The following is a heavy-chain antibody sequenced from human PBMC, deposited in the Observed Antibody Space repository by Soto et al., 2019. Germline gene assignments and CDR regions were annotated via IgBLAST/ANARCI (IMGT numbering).Heavy chain of an antibody. CDR2: VKRKMDGGTI. Sequence: EVQLVESGGGVVKPGESLRLSCAASGFIFGNAWMNWVRQAPGKGPEWVGRVKRKMDGGTIDYSAAVKGRFTISRDDSKNTLYLQMDSLQTEDSAVYFCTTDGYDFLGFFDNWGQGTLVTVSS. V-gene: IGHV3-15*07. J-gene: IGHJ4*02. D-gene: IGHD5-12*01. CDR3: TTDGYDFLGFFDN. CDR1: GFIFGNAW.